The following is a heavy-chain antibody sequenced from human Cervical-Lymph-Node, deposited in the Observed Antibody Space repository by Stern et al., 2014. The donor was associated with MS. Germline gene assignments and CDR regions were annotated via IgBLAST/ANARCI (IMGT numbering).Heavy chain of an antibody. J-gene: IGHJ4*02. CDR3: ARGQLLTGVALVVAATPFDH. CDR1: GFTFSSFS. Sequence: EVQLLESGGGLVKPGGSLRLSCAASGFTFSSFSMNWVRHAPGKGLEWVSSISSSSSYIYYADSVKGRFTVSRDNAKNSLYLHMNSLRAEDTAVYYCARGQLLTGVALVVAATPFDHWGQGTLVTVSS. D-gene: IGHD2-15*01. V-gene: IGHV3-21*01. CDR2: ISSSSSYI.